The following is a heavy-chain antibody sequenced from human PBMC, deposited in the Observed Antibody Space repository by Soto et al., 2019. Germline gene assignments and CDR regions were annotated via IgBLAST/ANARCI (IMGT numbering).Heavy chain of an antibody. CDR3: AHSRCGGDCLQSYSSHYYYGMDV. Sequence: QITLKESGPTLVKPTQTLTLTCTFSGFSLSTSGVGVGWIRQPPGKALEWLALIYWDDDKRYSPSLKSRLTITKDTSKSHTVLTMTNIDTVDTATSYCAHSRCGGDCLQSYSSHYYYGMDVWGQGTTVTVSS. CDR2: IYWDDDK. D-gene: IGHD2-21*02. CDR1: GFSLSTSGVG. V-gene: IGHV2-5*02. J-gene: IGHJ6*02.